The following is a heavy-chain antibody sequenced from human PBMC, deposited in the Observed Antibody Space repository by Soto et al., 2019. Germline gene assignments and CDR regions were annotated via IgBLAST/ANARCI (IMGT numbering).Heavy chain of an antibody. CDR1: GFTFSSYA. J-gene: IGHJ4*02. D-gene: IGHD3-10*01. V-gene: IGHV3-23*01. CDR2: ISGSGGST. CDR3: AKKGFGESSHFDY. Sequence: PGGPLRLSCAASGFTFSSYAMSWVRQAPGKGLEWVSAISGSGGSTYYADSVKGRFTISRDNSKNTLYLQMNSLRAEDTAVYYCAKKGFGESSHFDYWGQGTLVTVSS.